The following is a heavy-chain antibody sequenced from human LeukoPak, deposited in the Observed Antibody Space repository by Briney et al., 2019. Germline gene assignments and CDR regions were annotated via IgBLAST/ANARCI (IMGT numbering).Heavy chain of an antibody. CDR1: GGSFSSYY. CDR3: ASQIHGGEYSSGFPY. V-gene: IGHV4-39*01. Sequence: SETLSLTCAVYGGSFSSYYWGWIRQPPGKGLEWIGSIYYSGSTYYNPSLKSRVTISVDTSKNQFSLKLSSVTAADTAVYYCASQIHGGEYSSGFPYWGQGTLVTVSS. CDR2: IYYSGST. J-gene: IGHJ4*02. D-gene: IGHD6-19*01.